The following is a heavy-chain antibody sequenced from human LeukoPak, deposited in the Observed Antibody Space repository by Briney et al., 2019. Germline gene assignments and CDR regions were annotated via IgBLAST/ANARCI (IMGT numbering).Heavy chain of an antibody. J-gene: IGHJ4*02. CDR3: AKMVRRRGSVDY. CDR2: ITGNGDSI. D-gene: IGHD3-10*01. Sequence: GGSLRLSCAASGLTFSNSAMSWVRQAPGKGLQWVSSITGNGDSIHYADSVKGRFIISRDNSKNTLFLQMNSLRAEDTAIYYCAKMVRRRGSVDYWGQGTLVTVSS. CDR1: GLTFSNSA. V-gene: IGHV3-23*01.